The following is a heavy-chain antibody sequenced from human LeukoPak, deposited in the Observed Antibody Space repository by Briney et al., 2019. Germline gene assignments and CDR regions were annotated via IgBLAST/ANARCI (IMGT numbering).Heavy chain of an antibody. CDR1: GGSISNNTHY. CDR3: ARALYCSGGSCYPIPYYYYGMDV. Sequence: SETLSLTCTVSGGSISNNTHYWGWIRQPPGKGLEWIGTIYYSGSTNYNPSLKSRVTISVDTSKNQFSLKLSSVTAADTAVYYCARALYCSGGSCYPIPYYYYGMDVWGQGTTVTVSS. CDR2: IYYSGST. J-gene: IGHJ6*02. V-gene: IGHV4-39*07. D-gene: IGHD2-15*01.